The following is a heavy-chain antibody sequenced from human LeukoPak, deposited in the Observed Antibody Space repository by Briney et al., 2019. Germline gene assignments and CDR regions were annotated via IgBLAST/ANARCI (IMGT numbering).Heavy chain of an antibody. V-gene: IGHV4-59*08. CDR1: GGYISSFY. D-gene: IGHD3-22*01. Sequence: SETLSLTCTVSGGYISSFYWSWIRQPPGKGLEWIGYVYYSVYYSGSTNYNPSLKSRVTISVDTSKNQFSLKLSSVTAADTAVYYCASYYDSGGYYYATYYYFDPRGRGTMVTVSS. J-gene: IGHJ2*01. CDR2: VYYSVYYSGST. CDR3: ASYYDSGGYYYATYYYFDP.